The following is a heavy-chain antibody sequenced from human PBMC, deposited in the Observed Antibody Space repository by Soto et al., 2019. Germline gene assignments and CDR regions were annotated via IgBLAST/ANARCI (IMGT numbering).Heavy chain of an antibody. V-gene: IGHV6-1*01. Sequence: QVQLQQSGPGLVKPSQTLSLTCAITGDSVSSNSAGWSWVRQSPSRGLEWLGRTYYRSKWYYEYAVSGRDRITINPDTSKNQYALQLNSVTPEDTAVYFCARGEQYSGRIFDYWGQGTLVTVSS. D-gene: IGHD1-26*01. J-gene: IGHJ4*01. CDR3: ARGEQYSGRIFDY. CDR2: TYYRSKWYY. CDR1: GDSVSSNSAG.